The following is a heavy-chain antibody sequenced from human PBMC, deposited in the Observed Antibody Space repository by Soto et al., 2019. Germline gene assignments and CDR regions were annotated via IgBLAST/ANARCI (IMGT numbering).Heavy chain of an antibody. D-gene: IGHD3-3*01. V-gene: IGHV3-7*01. J-gene: IGHJ5*02. CDR1: GFTFDDYA. CDR2: IKGDGSAK. Sequence: SLRLSCAASGFTFDDYAMHWVRQTPGKGLEWVGNIKGDGSAKFYVDSVRGRFTISRDNAKNSLYLQMNSLRVEDTAVYYCAISYDSPGGPWGQGTLVTVSS. CDR3: AISYDSPGGP.